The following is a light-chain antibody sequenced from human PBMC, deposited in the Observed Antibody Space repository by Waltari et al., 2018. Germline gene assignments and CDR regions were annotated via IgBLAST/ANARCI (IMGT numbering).Light chain of an antibody. V-gene: IGKV1-39*01. CDR1: QTISTN. J-gene: IGKJ4*01. CDR3: QQSYSAPPS. CDR2: AAT. Sequence: DIQMTQSPSSLSASLGDRVTITCRASQTISTNLNWYQHRPGKVPKPLIYAATFLQRGVPSRFSGSGSGTDFTLTIRSLQPEDFVFYFCQQSYSAPPSFGGGTKVDVK.